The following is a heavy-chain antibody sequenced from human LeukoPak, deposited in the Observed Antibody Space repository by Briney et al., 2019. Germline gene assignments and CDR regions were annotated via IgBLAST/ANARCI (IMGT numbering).Heavy chain of an antibody. CDR3: ARHFSLGTSSLDY. CDR1: GGSVSSSPYY. CDR2: IYYSGST. J-gene: IGHJ4*02. V-gene: IGHV4-61*01. D-gene: IGHD6-6*01. Sequence: PSETLSLTCTVSGGSVSSSPYYWSWIRQPPGKGLEWIGYIYYSGSTKYNPSLKSRVSISVDTSKNQFSLKLSSVTAADTAVYYCARHFSLGTSSLDYWGQGTLVTVSS.